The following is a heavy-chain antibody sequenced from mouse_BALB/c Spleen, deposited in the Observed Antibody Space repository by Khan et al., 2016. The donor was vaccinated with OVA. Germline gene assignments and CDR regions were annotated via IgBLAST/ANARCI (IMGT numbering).Heavy chain of an antibody. CDR3: TRGGGGNRFAY. V-gene: IGHV1S137*01. CDR2: ISTYYGDA. CDR1: GYTFTDFT. J-gene: IGHJ3*01. Sequence: QVQLKESGAELVRPGVSVKISCKGSGYTFTDFTLHWVKQSHAMSLEWIGVISTYYGDATYNQRFKDKATMTVDKSPSTAYMELARLTSEDSAIYYCTRGGGGNRFAYWGQGTLVTVSA.